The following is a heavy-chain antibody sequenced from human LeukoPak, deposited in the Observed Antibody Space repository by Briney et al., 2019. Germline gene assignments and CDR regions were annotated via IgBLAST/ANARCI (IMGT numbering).Heavy chain of an antibody. J-gene: IGHJ6*02. D-gene: IGHD2-2*03. Sequence: SETLSLTCTVSGGSISSGGYYWSWIRQHPGKGLEWIGYIYYSGSTYYKPSLKSRVTISVDTSKNQFSLKLSSVTAADTAVYYCARDGYCSSTSCPCMDVWGQGTTVTVSS. V-gene: IGHV4-31*03. CDR3: ARDGYCSSTSCPCMDV. CDR2: IYYSGST. CDR1: GGSISSGGYY.